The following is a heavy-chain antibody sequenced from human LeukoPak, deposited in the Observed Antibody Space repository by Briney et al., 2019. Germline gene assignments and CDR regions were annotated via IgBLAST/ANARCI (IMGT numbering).Heavy chain of an antibody. CDR1: GFTFSSYA. CDR3: ARDKASVVDGYYYYYMDV. J-gene: IGHJ6*03. D-gene: IGHD2-21*01. CDR2: IKQDGSEK. Sequence: GSLRLSCAASGFTFSSYAMHWVRQAPGKGLEWVANIKQDGSEKYYVDSVKGRFTISRDNAKNSLYLQMNSLRAEDTAVYYCARDKASVVDGYYYYYMDVWGKGTTVTVSS. V-gene: IGHV3-7*01.